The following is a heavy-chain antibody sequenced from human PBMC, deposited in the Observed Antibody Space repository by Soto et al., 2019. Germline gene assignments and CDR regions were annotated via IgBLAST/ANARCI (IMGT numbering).Heavy chain of an antibody. CDR3: ARGSHYYGSGGNWFDP. CDR1: GYTFTSYD. Sequence: GASVKVSCKASGYTFTSYDINCVRQATGQGLEWMGWMNPNSGNTGYAQKFQGRVTMTRNTSISTAYMELSSLRSEDTAVYYCARGSHYYGSGGNWFDPWGQGTLVTVSS. CDR2: MNPNSGNT. V-gene: IGHV1-8*01. D-gene: IGHD3-10*01. J-gene: IGHJ5*02.